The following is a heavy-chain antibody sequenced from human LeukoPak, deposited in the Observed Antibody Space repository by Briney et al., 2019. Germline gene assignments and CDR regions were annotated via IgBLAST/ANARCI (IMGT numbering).Heavy chain of an antibody. Sequence: GGSLRLSCAASGFTFSSYAMNWVRQAPGKGLEWVSGISTSGSSTCYADSVKGRFTISRDNSKNTLYLQMTSLRAEDTAVYYCASSPVWAQVDNWGEGTLVTVSS. CDR2: ISTSGSST. CDR1: GFTFSSYA. CDR3: ASSPVWAQVDN. V-gene: IGHV3-23*01. J-gene: IGHJ4*02. D-gene: IGHD2-8*01.